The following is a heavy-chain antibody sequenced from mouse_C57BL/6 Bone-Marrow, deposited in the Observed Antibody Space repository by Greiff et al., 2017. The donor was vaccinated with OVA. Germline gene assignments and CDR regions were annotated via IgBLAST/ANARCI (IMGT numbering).Heavy chain of an antibody. D-gene: IGHD1-1*01. CDR3: ARTYYYGTSYAMHY. V-gene: IGHV1-54*01. Sequence: VQLQQSGAELVRPGTSVKVSCKASGYAFTNYLIEWVKQRPGQGLEWIGVINPGSGGTNYNEKFKGKATLTADKSSSTAYMQLSSLTSEDSAVYFCARTYYYGTSYAMHYWGQGTSVTVSS. CDR2: INPGSGGT. J-gene: IGHJ4*01. CDR1: GYAFTNYL.